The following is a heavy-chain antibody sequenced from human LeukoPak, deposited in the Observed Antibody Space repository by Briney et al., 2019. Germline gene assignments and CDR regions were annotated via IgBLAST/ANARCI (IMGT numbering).Heavy chain of an antibody. CDR2: INPNSGGT. J-gene: IGHJ4*02. V-gene: IGHV1-2*02. CDR3: ARASTVEDY. CDR1: GYTFTGYY. Sequence: ASVKVSCKASGYTFTGYYMHWVRQAPGQGLEWMGWINPNSGGTNYAQKFQGRVTMTRDTSTSTVYMELSSLRSEDTAVYYCARASTVEDYWGQGTLVTVSS. D-gene: IGHD5-24*01.